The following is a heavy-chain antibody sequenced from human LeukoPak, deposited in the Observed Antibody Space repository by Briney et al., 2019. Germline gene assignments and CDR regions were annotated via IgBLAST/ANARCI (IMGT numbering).Heavy chain of an antibody. CDR2: INHSGST. CDR1: GGSISSYY. V-gene: IGHV4-34*01. D-gene: IGHD1-1*01. Sequence: SETLSLTCTVSGGSISSYYWSWIRQPPGKGLEWIGEINHSGSTNYNPSLKSRVTISVDTSKNQFSLKLSSVTAADTAVYYCARWFPNWNYFDYWGQGTLVTVSS. J-gene: IGHJ4*02. CDR3: ARWFPNWNYFDY.